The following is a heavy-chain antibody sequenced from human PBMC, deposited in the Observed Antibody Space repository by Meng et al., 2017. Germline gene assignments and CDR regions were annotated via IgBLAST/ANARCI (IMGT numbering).Heavy chain of an antibody. D-gene: IGHD3-9*01. Sequence: GGSLRLSCAASGFTFSSYSMNWVRQAPGKGLEWVSSISSSSSYIYYADSVKGRFTISRDNAKNSLYLQMNSLRAEDTAVYYCARGRLRYFDWLSDAFDIWGQGTMVTVSS. CDR1: GFTFSSYS. V-gene: IGHV3-21*01. CDR3: ARGRLRYFDWLSDAFDI. J-gene: IGHJ3*02. CDR2: ISSSSSYI.